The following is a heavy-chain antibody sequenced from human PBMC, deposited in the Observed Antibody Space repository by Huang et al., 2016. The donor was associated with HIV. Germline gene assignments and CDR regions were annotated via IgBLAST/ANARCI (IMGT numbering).Heavy chain of an antibody. J-gene: IGHJ4*02. CDR1: GGSFSGYY. Sequence: QMQLQQWGAGLLKPSETLSLTCAVYGGSFSGYYWTRIRQSPGRGLEWIGEINHSVTTNYNPSLKSRVTISVDPSKNQFSLHVRSVIAADTAVYYCARWRPGDDSYYFDYWGQGSPATVSS. CDR3: ARWRPGDDSYYFDY. CDR2: INHSVTT. D-gene: IGHD2-21*02. V-gene: IGHV4-34*02.